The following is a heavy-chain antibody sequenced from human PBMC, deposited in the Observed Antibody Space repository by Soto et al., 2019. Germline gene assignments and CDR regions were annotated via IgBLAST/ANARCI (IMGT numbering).Heavy chain of an antibody. CDR2: IYWDDDK. J-gene: IGHJ5*02. CDR1: GFSLSTSGVG. CDR3: AHTITMVRVSWFDP. D-gene: IGHD3-10*01. V-gene: IGHV2-5*02. Sequence: SGPTLVNPTQTLTLTCTFSGFSLSTSGVGVGWIRQPPGKAPEWLALIYWDDDKRYSPSLKSRLTITKDTSKNQVVLTMTNMDPVDTATYYCAHTITMVRVSWFDPWGQGTLVTVSS.